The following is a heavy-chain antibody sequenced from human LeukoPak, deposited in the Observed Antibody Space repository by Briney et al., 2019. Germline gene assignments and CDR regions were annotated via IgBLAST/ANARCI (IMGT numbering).Heavy chain of an antibody. CDR3: TKDHRSRVGASCLLHED. CDR2: VSGPGATT. D-gene: IGHD2-2*01. CDR1: GFSFSTYA. V-gene: IGHV3-23*01. Sequence: PGGSLRLSCTASGFSFSTYAMSWVRQAPGKGLEWVSSVSGPGATTWYAESVKGRFTISRDNSKSTVFVQLNSLRVEDTAVYYCTKDHRSRVGASCLLHEDWGQGTLVTVSS. J-gene: IGHJ4*02.